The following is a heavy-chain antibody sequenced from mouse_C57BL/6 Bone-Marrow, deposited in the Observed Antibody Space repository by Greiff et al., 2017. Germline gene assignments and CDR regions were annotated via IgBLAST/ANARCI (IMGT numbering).Heavy chain of an antibody. CDR1: GYTFTSHW. Sequence: VKLVESGPELVRPGASVQISCKAPGYTFTSHWMQWVRQRPGQGLEWIGEIFPGSGSTYYNEKFKGKATLTVDTSSSTAYMQLSGLTSEDSAVYFCTRGSHYYGSGFAYWGQGTLVTVSA. V-gene: IGHV1-56*01. CDR3: TRGSHYYGSGFAY. CDR2: IFPGSGST. D-gene: IGHD1-1*01. J-gene: IGHJ3*01.